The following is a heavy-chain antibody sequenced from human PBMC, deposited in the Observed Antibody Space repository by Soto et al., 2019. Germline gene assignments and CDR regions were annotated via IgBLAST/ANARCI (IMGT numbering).Heavy chain of an antibody. CDR3: ATRADYGSGSYFRATDAFDI. V-gene: IGHV5-51*01. Sequence: GESLKISCKGSGYSFSTYWIGWVRQMPGKGLEWMGIIYPGDSDTRYSPSFQGQVTISADGSISTAYLQWNYLQASDTAMYYCATRADYGSGSYFRATDAFDIWGQGTMVTVSS. CDR1: GYSFSTYW. D-gene: IGHD3-10*01. J-gene: IGHJ3*02. CDR2: IYPGDSDT.